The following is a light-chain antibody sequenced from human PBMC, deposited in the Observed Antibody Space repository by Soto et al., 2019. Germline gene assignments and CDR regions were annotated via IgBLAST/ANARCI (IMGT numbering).Light chain of an antibody. CDR3: QQYNDFPWT. J-gene: IGKJ1*01. V-gene: IGKV1-16*01. Sequence: DIQMTQSPSSLSASVGDRVTITCRASQGISSFLAWFQQKPGKARKPLMYGAYSLQSGVPSRFSGSGSGTDFTLTISSLQPEDFATYYCQQYNDFPWTFGQGTKVEIK. CDR2: GAY. CDR1: QGISSF.